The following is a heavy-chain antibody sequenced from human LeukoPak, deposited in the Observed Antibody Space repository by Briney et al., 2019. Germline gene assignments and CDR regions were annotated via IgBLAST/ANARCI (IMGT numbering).Heavy chain of an antibody. CDR3: ARDPLWIDY. V-gene: IGHV3-21*01. CDR2: ISSSSSYI. CDR1: GFTLSSHS. J-gene: IGHJ4*02. Sequence: PGGALRLSRAASGFTLSSHSMNWGRPAPGEGLEWVSSISSSSSYIYYADSVKGRFTISRDNAKNSLYLQMNSLRAEDTAVYYCARDPLWIDYWGQGTLVTVSS. D-gene: IGHD2-21*01.